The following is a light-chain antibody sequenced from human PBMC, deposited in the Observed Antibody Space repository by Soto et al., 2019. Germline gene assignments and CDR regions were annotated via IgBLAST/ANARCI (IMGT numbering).Light chain of an antibody. V-gene: IGLV1-40*01. CDR3: QSYDSSLSGNVV. CDR2: GNS. Sequence: QSVLTQPPSVSGAPGQRVTISCTGSSSNIGAGYDVHWYQQLPGTAPKLLINGNSNRPSGVPDRFYGSKSGASASLSITGLEAEDEADYYCQSYDSSLSGNVVFGGGTKLTVL. CDR1: SSNIGAGYD. J-gene: IGLJ2*01.